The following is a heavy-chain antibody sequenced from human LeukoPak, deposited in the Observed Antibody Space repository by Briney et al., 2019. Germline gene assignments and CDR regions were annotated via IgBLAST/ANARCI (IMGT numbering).Heavy chain of an antibody. CDR1: GFTFSNAW. Sequence: PGGSLRLSCAASGFTFSNAWMSWVRQAPGKGLEWVSVIYSGGSTYYADSVKGRFTISRDNSKNTLYLQMNSLRAEDTAVYYCARVPATFDYWGQGTLVTVSS. J-gene: IGHJ4*02. V-gene: IGHV3-66*02. CDR3: ARVPATFDY. CDR2: IYSGGST.